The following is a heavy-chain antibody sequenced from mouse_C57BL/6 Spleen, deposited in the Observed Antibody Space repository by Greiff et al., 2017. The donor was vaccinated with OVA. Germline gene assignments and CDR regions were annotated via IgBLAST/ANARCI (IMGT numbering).Heavy chain of an antibody. Sequence: DVMLVESGEGLVKPGGSLKLSCAASGFTFSSYAMSWVRQTPEKRLEWVAYISSGGDYIYYADTVKGRFTISRDNARNTLYLQMSSLKSEDTAMYYCTRDLYGYDGYYAMDYWGQGTSVTVSS. CDR1: GFTFSSYA. CDR3: TRDLYGYDGYYAMDY. D-gene: IGHD2-2*01. J-gene: IGHJ4*01. CDR2: ISSGGDYI. V-gene: IGHV5-9-1*02.